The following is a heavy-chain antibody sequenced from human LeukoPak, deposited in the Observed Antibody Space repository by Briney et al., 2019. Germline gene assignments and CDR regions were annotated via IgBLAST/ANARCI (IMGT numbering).Heavy chain of an antibody. D-gene: IGHD3-10*01. CDR1: GFTFSDYY. J-gene: IGHJ4*02. V-gene: IGHV3-11*01. CDR2: ISSSGSTI. CDR3: ARDLSGTMVRGPFGY. Sequence: AGGSLRLSCAASGFTFSDYYMSWIRQAPGKGLEWVSYISSSGSTIYYADSVKGRFTISRDNAKNSLYLQMNSLRAEDTAVYYCARDLSGTMVRGPFGYWGQGTLVTVSS.